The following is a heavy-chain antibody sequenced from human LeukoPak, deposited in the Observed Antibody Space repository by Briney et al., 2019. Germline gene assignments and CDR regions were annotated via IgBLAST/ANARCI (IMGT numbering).Heavy chain of an antibody. J-gene: IGHJ4*02. V-gene: IGHV4-59*08. Sequence: SETLSLTCTVSGGSISSYYWSWIRQPPGKGLEWIGYIYYSGSTNYNPSLKSRVTISVDTSKNQFSLKLSSVTAADTAVYYCARRAYSSSWYLDYWGQGTLVTVSS. CDR2: IYYSGST. D-gene: IGHD6-13*01. CDR1: GGSISSYY. CDR3: ARRAYSSSWYLDY.